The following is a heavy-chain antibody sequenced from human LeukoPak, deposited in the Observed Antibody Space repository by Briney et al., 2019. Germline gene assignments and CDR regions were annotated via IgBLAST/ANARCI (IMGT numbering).Heavy chain of an antibody. CDR2: ISAYNGNT. D-gene: IGHD3-3*01. CDR3: ARGGHYDFWSGYSYYYYMDV. CDR1: GYTFTSYG. V-gene: IGHV1-18*01. Sequence: ASVKVSCKASGYTFTSYGISWVRQAPGQGLEWMGWISAYNGNTNYAQKLQGRVTMTTDTSTSTAYMELRSLRSDDTAVYYCARGGHYDFWSGYSYYYYMDVWGKGTTVTVSS. J-gene: IGHJ6*03.